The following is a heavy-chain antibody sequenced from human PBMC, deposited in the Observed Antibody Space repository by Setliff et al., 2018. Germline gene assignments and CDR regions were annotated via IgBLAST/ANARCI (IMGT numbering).Heavy chain of an antibody. J-gene: IGHJ6*03. Sequence: SETLSLTCTVAGGSISSYYWSWIRQPAGKGLEWIGHIYIGGSANYNPSLKSRVTMSIDTSKNQFSLKLNSVTAADMAVYYCAREQWLVLPGYYYMDVWAKGTPVTVSS. CDR3: AREQWLVLPGYYYMDV. CDR1: GGSISSYY. V-gene: IGHV4-4*07. CDR2: IYIGGSA. D-gene: IGHD6-19*01.